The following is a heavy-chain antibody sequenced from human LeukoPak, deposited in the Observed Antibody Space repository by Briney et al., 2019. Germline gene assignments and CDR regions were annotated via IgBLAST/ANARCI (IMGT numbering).Heavy chain of an antibody. D-gene: IGHD1-26*01. CDR3: AREVGAFDI. V-gene: IGHV4-59*01. J-gene: IGHJ3*02. Sequence: SETLSLTCTVPGDSINNYYWSWIRQPPGKGLEWIGYIYSSGSTSYDPSLKSRVTISVDTSKNQFSLKLSSVTAADTAVYYCAREVGAFDIWGQGTMVTVSS. CDR2: IYSSGST. CDR1: GDSINNYY.